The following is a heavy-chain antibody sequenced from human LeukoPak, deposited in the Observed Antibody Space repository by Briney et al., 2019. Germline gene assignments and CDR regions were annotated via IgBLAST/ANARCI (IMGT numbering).Heavy chain of an antibody. Sequence: TLSLTCTVSGGSVSSGNYYWNWIRQPAGKGLEWVGRIYISGNTNYNPTLKSRVTILIDTSKNQFSLKLSSVTAADTAVYYCARERAATGTFDNWSQGTLVTVSS. CDR2: IYISGNT. CDR1: GGSVSSGNYY. CDR3: ARERAATGTFDN. J-gene: IGHJ5*02. D-gene: IGHD6-13*01. V-gene: IGHV4-61*02.